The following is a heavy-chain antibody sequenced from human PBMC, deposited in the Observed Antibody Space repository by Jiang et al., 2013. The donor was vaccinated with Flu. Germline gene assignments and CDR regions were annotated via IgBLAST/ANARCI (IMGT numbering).Heavy chain of an antibody. Sequence: PGGSLRLSCAASGFTFSDYWMSWVRQAPGKGLEWVANIRGDGSGKHYVDSVKGRFTISRDNAKNSLYLQINSLRAEDTAVYYCARDGIWGFWDWGQGTLVIVSS. D-gene: IGHD3-16*01. J-gene: IGHJ4*02. CDR2: IRGDGSGK. CDR3: ARDGIWGFWD. CDR1: GFTFSDYW. V-gene: IGHV3-7*03.